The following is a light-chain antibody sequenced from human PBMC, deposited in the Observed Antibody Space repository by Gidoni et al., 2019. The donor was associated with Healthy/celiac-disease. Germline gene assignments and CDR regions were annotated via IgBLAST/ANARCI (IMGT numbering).Light chain of an antibody. CDR3: GTWDSSLSAVV. CDR2: DNN. J-gene: IGLJ2*01. Sequence: QSVLTQPPSVSAAPGQKVTISCSGSSSNIGNNYVSWYQQRPGTAPKLLIYDNNKRPSVIPARFSGSKSGTSATLGITGLQTGDEADYYCGTWDSSLSAVVFGGGTKLTVL. CDR1: SSNIGNNY. V-gene: IGLV1-51*01.